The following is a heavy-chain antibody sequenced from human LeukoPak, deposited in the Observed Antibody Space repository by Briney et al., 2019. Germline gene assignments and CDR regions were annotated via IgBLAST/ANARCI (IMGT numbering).Heavy chain of an antibody. J-gene: IGHJ4*02. D-gene: IGHD6-19*01. Sequence: ASLKVSCNASGYTFTSYYMHWVRQAPGQGLEWMGIINPSGGSTSYAQKFQGRVTMTRDTSTSTVYMELSSLRSEDTAVYYCARDSGAVAGASQVDYWGQGTLVTVSS. CDR2: INPSGGST. CDR1: GYTFTSYY. V-gene: IGHV1-46*01. CDR3: ARDSGAVAGASQVDY.